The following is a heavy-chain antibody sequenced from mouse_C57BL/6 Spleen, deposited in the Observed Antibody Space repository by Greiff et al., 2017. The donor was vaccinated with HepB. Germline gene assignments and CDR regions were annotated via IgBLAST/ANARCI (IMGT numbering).Heavy chain of an antibody. V-gene: IGHV1-55*01. J-gene: IGHJ2*01. CDR3: ARGGFIATAPCDY. CDR1: GYTFTSYW. Sequence: QVQLQQPGAELVKPGASVKMSCKASGYTFTSYWITWVKQRPGQGLEWIGDIYPGSGSTNYNEKFKSKATLTVDTSSSTAYMQLSSLTSEDTAVYFCARGGFIATAPCDYWGQGTTLTVSS. CDR2: IYPGSGST. D-gene: IGHD1-1*01.